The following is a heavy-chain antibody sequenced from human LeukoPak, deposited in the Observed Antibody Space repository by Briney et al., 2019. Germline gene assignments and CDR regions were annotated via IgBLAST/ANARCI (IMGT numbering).Heavy chain of an antibody. CDR3: ARDRQYSFDY. V-gene: IGHV1-46*01. D-gene: IGHD6-6*01. Sequence: ASVKVSCKTSGYTFSDYTINWVRQAPGQGLEWMGIINPSGGSTSYAQKFQGRVTMTRDMSTSTVYMELSSLRSEDTAVYYCARDRQYSFDYWGQGTLVTVSS. J-gene: IGHJ4*02. CDR1: GYTFSDYT. CDR2: INPSGGST.